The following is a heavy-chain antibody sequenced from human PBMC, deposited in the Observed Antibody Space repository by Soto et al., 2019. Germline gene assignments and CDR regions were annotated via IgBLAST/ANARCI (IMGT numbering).Heavy chain of an antibody. J-gene: IGHJ4*02. CDR3: ARDRGAVAGTGALDY. D-gene: IGHD6-19*01. V-gene: IGHV3-33*01. CDR1: GFTFSDYA. Sequence: PGGSLRLSCAASGFTFSDYAMHWVRQAPGNGLEWVAVIWYDGSYKYYADSVKGRFPISRDNSKNTLYLEMNSLRAEDTAVYYCARDRGAVAGTGALDYWGQGILVTVSS. CDR2: IWYDGSYK.